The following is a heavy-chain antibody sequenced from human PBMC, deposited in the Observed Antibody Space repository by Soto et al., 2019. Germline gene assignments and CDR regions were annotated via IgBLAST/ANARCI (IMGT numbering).Heavy chain of an antibody. CDR3: AATSSGGSLAGDY. Sequence: PSETLSLTCTVSGVSISGSVNYWGWIRQPPGKGLEWIGSVYHSGTTYYNPSLKSRVTVSADTSKNHFSLRLSSVTAADTAVYYCAATSSGGSLAGDYWGLGILITAPQ. CDR2: VYHSGTT. D-gene: IGHD6-19*01. CDR1: GVSISGSVNY. J-gene: IGHJ4*02. V-gene: IGHV4-39*02.